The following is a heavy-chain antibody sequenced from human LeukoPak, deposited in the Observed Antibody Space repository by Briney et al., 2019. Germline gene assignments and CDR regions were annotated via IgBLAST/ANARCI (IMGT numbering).Heavy chain of an antibody. D-gene: IGHD2-15*01. J-gene: IGHJ5*02. CDR1: GYSFTDKY. V-gene: IGHV1-2*02. CDR3: ARPPRRYCSGGSCLFPFDP. CDR2: INPNSGGT. Sequence: ASVKVSCKASGYSFTDKYMHWVRQAPGQGLEWMGWINPNSGGTNYAQKFQGRVTMTRDTSISTAYMELSRLRSDDTAVYYCARPPRRYCSGGSCLFPFDPWGQGTLVTVSS.